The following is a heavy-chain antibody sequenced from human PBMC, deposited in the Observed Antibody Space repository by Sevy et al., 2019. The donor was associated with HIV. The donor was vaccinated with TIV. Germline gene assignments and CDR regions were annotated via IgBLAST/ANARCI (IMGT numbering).Heavy chain of an antibody. CDR2: IKQDESEK. Sequence: GGSLRLSCVASGFSFSTYWMHWVRQAPGKGLEWVANIKQDESEKYYVASVKGRFTISRDNAKNSGYLEMNSLRPEDTAIYYCAKGNSGSFDYWGQGTLVTVSS. CDR3: AKGNSGSFDY. J-gene: IGHJ4*02. D-gene: IGHD3-22*01. V-gene: IGHV3-7*01. CDR1: GFSFSTYW.